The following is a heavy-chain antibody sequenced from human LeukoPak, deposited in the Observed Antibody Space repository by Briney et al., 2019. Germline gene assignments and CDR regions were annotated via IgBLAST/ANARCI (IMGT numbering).Heavy chain of an antibody. V-gene: IGHV3-21*01. Sequence: GGSLRLSCAASGFTFSSYSMNWVRQAPGKGLEWVSSISSSSSYIYSADSVKGRFTISRDNAKNSLYLQMNSLRAEDTAVYYCSRDNVWGQGTMVTVSS. CDR2: ISSSSSYI. J-gene: IGHJ3*01. CDR1: GFTFSSYS. CDR3: SRDNV.